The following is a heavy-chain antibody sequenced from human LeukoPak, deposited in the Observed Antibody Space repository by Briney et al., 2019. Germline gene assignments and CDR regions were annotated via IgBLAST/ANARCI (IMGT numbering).Heavy chain of an antibody. CDR3: AKRPRAGWAHDY. V-gene: IGHV3-23*01. CDR2: ISGSGGST. D-gene: IGHD1-26*01. J-gene: IGHJ4*02. Sequence: GGSLRLSCAASGFTFSSYAMSWVRQAPGKVLEWVSAISGSGGSTYYADSVKGRFTISRDNSKNTLYLQMNSLRAEDTAVYYCAKRPRAGWAHDYWGQGTLVTVSS. CDR1: GFTFSSYA.